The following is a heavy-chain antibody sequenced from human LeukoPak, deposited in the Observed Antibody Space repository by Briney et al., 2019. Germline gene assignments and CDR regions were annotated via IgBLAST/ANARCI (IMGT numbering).Heavy chain of an antibody. Sequence: HGESLKISCKGSGYSFTSYWIAWVRQMPGKGLEWMGISYPGDSETRYSPSFQGQVTISADKSNSTAYLEWSSLEASDTAMYYCARQSGYYFDYWGQGTLVTVSS. CDR1: GYSFTSYW. D-gene: IGHD7-27*01. J-gene: IGHJ4*02. V-gene: IGHV5-51*01. CDR3: ARQSGYYFDY. CDR2: SYPGDSET.